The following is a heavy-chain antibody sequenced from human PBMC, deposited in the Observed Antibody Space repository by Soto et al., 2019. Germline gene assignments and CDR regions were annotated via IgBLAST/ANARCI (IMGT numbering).Heavy chain of an antibody. CDR1: GYTFADFY. J-gene: IGHJ5*02. Sequence: ASVKVSCKASGYTFADFYIHWVRQAPGQGFEWMGWMNPNNGGSSYAQKFLGRVVMTRDTSISTAYMELSRLSSNDTAVYFCATSTFDDFWSGASWGQGTLVSVSS. CDR3: ATSTFDDFWSGAS. V-gene: IGHV1-2*02. D-gene: IGHD3-3*01. CDR2: MNPNNGGS.